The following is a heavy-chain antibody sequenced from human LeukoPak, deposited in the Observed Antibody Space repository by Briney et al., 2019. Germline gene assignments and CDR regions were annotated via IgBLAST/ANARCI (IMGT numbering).Heavy chain of an antibody. CDR2: INHSGST. V-gene: IGHV4-34*01. D-gene: IGHD3-22*01. CDR3: ARAYYYDSSGYYSDAFDI. J-gene: IGHJ3*02. CDR1: GGSFSGYY. Sequence: PSETLSLTCAVYGGSFSGYYWSWIRQPPGKGLEWIGEINHSGSTNYNPSLKSRVTISVDTSKNQFSLKLSSVTAADTAVYCCARAYYYDSSGYYSDAFDIWGQGTMVTVSS.